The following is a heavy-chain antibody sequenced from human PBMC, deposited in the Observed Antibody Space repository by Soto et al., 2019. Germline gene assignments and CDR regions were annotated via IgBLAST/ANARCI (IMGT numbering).Heavy chain of an antibody. CDR1: GGSLSSYY. Sequence: SETLSLTCTVSGGSLSSYYWSWIRQPPGKGLEWIGYIYYSGSTNYNPSLKSRVTISVDTSKNQFSLKLSSVTAADTAVYYCARVGGYDFWSGYYTLWFDPWGQGTLVTVSS. D-gene: IGHD3-3*01. J-gene: IGHJ5*02. CDR3: ARVGGYDFWSGYYTLWFDP. V-gene: IGHV4-59*01. CDR2: IYYSGST.